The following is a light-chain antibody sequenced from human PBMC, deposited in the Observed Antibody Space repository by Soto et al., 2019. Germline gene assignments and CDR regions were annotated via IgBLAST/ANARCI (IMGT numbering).Light chain of an antibody. CDR2: WAS. V-gene: IGKV4-1*01. J-gene: IGKJ2*01. CDR1: QSVLNISNNKNY. CDR3: QQYYNTLPYT. Sequence: DIVMTQSPDSLAVSLGERATINCKSSQSVLNISNNKNYLAWYQQKPGQPPKLLIYWASTRESGVPDRFSGSGSGTDFTLTISSLQAEDVAVYYCQQYYNTLPYTFGQGTKLEIK.